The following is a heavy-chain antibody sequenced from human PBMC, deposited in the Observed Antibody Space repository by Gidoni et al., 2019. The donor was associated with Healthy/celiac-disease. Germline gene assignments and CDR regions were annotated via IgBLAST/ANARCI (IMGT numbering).Heavy chain of an antibody. Sequence: QVQLQESGPGLVKPSQNLSLTCTVSGGSISSGGYYWSGIRQHPGKGLEWIGDIYYSGSTYYNPSLKSRVTISVDTSKNQFSLKLSSVTAADTAVYYCARLTTVTTSFDYWGQGTLVTVSS. J-gene: IGHJ4*02. CDR1: GGSISSGGYY. CDR3: ARLTTVTTSFDY. D-gene: IGHD4-17*01. V-gene: IGHV4-31*03. CDR2: IYYSGST.